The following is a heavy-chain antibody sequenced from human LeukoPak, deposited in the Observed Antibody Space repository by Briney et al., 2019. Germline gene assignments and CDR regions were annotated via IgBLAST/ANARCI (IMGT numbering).Heavy chain of an antibody. CDR2: ISSSSSYI. D-gene: IGHD1-26*01. Sequence: GGSLRLSCAASGFTFSSYSMNWVRQAPGKGLEWVSSISSSSSYIYYADSVKGRFTISRDNAKNSLYLQMNSLRAEDTAVYYCARVKGTVAKGIVGAKSYYYYMDVWGKGTTVTISS. CDR1: GFTFSSYS. V-gene: IGHV3-21*01. J-gene: IGHJ6*03. CDR3: ARVKGTVAKGIVGAKSYYYYMDV.